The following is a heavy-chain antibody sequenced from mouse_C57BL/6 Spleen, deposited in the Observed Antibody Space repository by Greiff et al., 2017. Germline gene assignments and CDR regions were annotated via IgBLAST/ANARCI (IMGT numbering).Heavy chain of an antibody. V-gene: IGHV14-2*01. D-gene: IGHD2-5*01. Sequence: VQLQQSGAELVKPGASVKLSCTASGFNIKDYYMHWVKQRTEQGLEWIGRIDPEDGETTSAPKFQGKATITADTSSNTAYLQLSSLTSEDTAVYYCAYYSTPRWYFDFWGTGTTVTVSS. J-gene: IGHJ1*03. CDR1: GFNIKDYY. CDR3: AYYSTPRWYFDF. CDR2: IDPEDGET.